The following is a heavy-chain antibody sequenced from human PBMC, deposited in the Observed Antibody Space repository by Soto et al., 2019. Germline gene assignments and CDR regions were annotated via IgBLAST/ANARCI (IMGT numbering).Heavy chain of an antibody. V-gene: IGHV4-31*03. CDR3: ATGDRSTWYRFPEYFPH. Sequence: PSETLSLTCTVSGDSVNSGVYSWNWIRQSPGKGLEWIGYYSGSSYYNPSLNSRVTMSVDTSKNQFSLKLSSVTAADTAVYYCATGDRSTWYRFPEYFPHWGHRTLVTVSS. CDR1: GDSVNSGVYS. D-gene: IGHD6-13*01. J-gene: IGHJ1*01. CDR2: YYSGSS.